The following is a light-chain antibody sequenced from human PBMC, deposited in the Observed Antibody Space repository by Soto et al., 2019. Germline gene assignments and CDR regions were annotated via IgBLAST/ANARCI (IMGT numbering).Light chain of an antibody. CDR1: QSVSSN. CDR3: HQYNNWPPPT. CDR2: GAS. Sequence: DIVMTQSPATLSVSPGERATLSCRASQSVSSNLAWYQQKFGQAPMLLIYGASTRATGIPARFSGSWSRTEFTLTISSLQSEDFAVYYCHQYNNWPPPTFGGGTKVDIK. V-gene: IGKV3-15*01. J-gene: IGKJ4*01.